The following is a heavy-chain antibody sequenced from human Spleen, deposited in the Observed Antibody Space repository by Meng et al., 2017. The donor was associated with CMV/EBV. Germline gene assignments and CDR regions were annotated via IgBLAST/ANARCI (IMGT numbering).Heavy chain of an antibody. D-gene: IGHD1-26*01. Sequence: EVQLVESGGGLVQPGGSLRLSCAASGFTFSSYWMHWVRQAPGKGLVWVLRINSDGSSTSYADSVKGRFTISRDNAKNTLYLQMNSLRAEDTAVYYCARYSGSYYPHNWFDPWGQGTLVTVSS. V-gene: IGHV3-74*01. CDR1: GFTFSSYW. J-gene: IGHJ5*02. CDR2: INSDGSST. CDR3: ARYSGSYYPHNWFDP.